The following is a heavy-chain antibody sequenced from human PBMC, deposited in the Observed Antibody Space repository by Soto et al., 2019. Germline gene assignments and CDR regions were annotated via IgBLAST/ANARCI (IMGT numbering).Heavy chain of an antibody. CDR1: GFTFSSYG. Sequence: QVQLVESGGGVVQPGRSLRLSCAASGFTFSSYGMHWVRQAPGKGLEWVAVISYDGSNKYYADSVKGRFTISRDNSKNTLYLQMNSLRAEDTAVYYCAKDYGDVYYYYGMDVWGQGTTVTVSS. D-gene: IGHD4-17*01. J-gene: IGHJ6*02. CDR3: AKDYGDVYYYYGMDV. CDR2: ISYDGSNK. V-gene: IGHV3-30*18.